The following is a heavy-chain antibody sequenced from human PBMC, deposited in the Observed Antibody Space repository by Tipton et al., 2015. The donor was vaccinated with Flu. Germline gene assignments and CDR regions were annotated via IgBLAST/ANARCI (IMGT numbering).Heavy chain of an antibody. D-gene: IGHD7-27*01. J-gene: IGHJ4*02. CDR1: AFSLTDNY. V-gene: IGHV3-11*04. CDR3: ATLSGDDY. CDR2: ISSSGSTI. Sequence: SLRLSCAISAFSLTDNYVSWVRQAPGKGLEWLSYISSSGSTISYADSVRGRFTMSRDNAKNSLYLQMNSLRAEDTALYYCATLSGDDYWGQGDLVTVSS.